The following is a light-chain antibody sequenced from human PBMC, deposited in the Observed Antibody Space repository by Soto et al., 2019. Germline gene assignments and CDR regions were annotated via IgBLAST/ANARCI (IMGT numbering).Light chain of an antibody. J-gene: IGLJ1*01. V-gene: IGLV1-40*01. CDR3: CSYAGSYTFYYV. CDR1: SSNIGAGYD. Sequence: QSVLTQPPSVSGAPGQRVTISCTGNSSNIGAGYDVHWYQQLPGKAPKLLIFGNSHRPSGVPDRFFGSKSGTSASLAITGLQAEDEADYYCCSYAGSYTFYYVFGTGTKLTVL. CDR2: GNS.